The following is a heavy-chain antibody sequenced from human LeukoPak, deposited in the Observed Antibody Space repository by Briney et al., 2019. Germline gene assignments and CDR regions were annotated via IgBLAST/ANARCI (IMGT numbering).Heavy chain of an antibody. J-gene: IGHJ4*02. D-gene: IGHD3-16*01. CDR2: INPSGGRT. CDR1: GYIFTNYY. V-gene: IGHV1-46*01. CDR3: ARDTTSAMMITFGGIIVPTGIDY. Sequence: ASVKVSCKASGYIFTNYYIHWVRQTPGQGPEWMGIINPSGGRTWFAQKFQDRITMTRDTSTSTIYMELSSLRSEDTAMYYCARDTTSAMMITFGGIIVPTGIDYWGQGTLVTVSS.